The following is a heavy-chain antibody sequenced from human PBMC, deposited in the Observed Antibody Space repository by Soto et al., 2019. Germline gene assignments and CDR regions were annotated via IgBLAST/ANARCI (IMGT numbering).Heavy chain of an antibody. CDR3: AHRLASPYYYDSRGSSFDY. CDR2: IYWDDDK. J-gene: IGHJ4*02. Sequence: QITLKESGPTLVKPTQTLTLTCTVSGFSLITTGVAVGWIRQPPGKALEWLTLIYWDDDKRYSPSLKSRLTITKDTSKNQVVLTMTNMHPVDTATYYCAHRLASPYYYDSRGSSFDYWGQGTLVTVSS. CDR1: GFSLITTGVA. D-gene: IGHD3-22*01. V-gene: IGHV2-5*02.